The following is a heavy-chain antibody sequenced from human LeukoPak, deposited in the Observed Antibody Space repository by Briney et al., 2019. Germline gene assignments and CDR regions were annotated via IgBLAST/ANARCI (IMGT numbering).Heavy chain of an antibody. CDR3: ASAPDSYYGSGSYYNAPWFDP. Sequence: PSETLSLTCTVSGGSISSYYWSWIRQPPGKGLEWIGYIYYSGSTNYNPSLESRVTISVDTSKNQFSLKLSSVTAADTAVYYCASAPDSYYGSGSYYNAPWFDPWGQGTLVTVSS. V-gene: IGHV4-59*01. J-gene: IGHJ5*02. CDR2: IYYSGST. CDR1: GGSISSYY. D-gene: IGHD3-10*01.